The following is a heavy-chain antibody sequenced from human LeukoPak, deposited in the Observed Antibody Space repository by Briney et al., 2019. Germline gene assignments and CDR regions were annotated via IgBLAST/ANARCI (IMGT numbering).Heavy chain of an antibody. D-gene: IGHD6-6*01. CDR2: ISTYNGNT. J-gene: IGHJ4*02. V-gene: IGHV1-18*01. Sequence: ASVKVSCKASGYTFTSYGINWVRQAPGQGLEWMGWISTYNGNTNYAQNLQGRVTITTDTSTSTAYMELRSLRSDDTAVYYCARDLGSSSSPDYFDYWGQGTLVTVSS. CDR1: GYTFTSYG. CDR3: ARDLGSSSSPDYFDY.